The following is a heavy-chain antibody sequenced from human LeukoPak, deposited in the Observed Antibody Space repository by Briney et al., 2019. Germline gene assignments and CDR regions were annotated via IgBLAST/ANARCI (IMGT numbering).Heavy chain of an antibody. V-gene: IGHV3-53*01. Sequence: PGGSLRLSCAASGFTFSSYEMNWVRQAPGKGLECVSIIYSGDSPYYADSVKGRFTVSRDNSKNTLFLQMNSLRAEDTAVYYCATVGGYGSHFDNSGQGTLVTVSS. J-gene: IGHJ4*02. CDR1: GFTFSSYE. CDR3: ATVGGYGSHFDN. CDR2: IYSGDSP. D-gene: IGHD5-12*01.